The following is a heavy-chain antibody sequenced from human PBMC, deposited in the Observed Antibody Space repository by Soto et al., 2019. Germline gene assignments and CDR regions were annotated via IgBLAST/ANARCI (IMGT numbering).Heavy chain of an antibody. Sequence: GGSLRLSCAASGFTFSSYSMNWVRQAPGKGLEWVSSISSSSSYIYYADSVKGRFTISRDNAKNSLYLQMNSLRAEDTAVYYCARGVLWFGEGNDAFDIWGQGTMVTVSS. CDR3: ARGVLWFGEGNDAFDI. D-gene: IGHD3-10*01. CDR2: ISSSSSYI. CDR1: GFTFSSYS. J-gene: IGHJ3*02. V-gene: IGHV3-21*01.